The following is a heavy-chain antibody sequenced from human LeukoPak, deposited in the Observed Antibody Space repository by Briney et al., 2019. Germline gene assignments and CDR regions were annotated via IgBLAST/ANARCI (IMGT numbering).Heavy chain of an antibody. Sequence: ASMKVSCKVSGYNFTNYALNWVRQTPGQGLEWMGWINTNTGRPTYGQGFTSRFVFSLDTSVSTAFLQITTLKPADTAIYYCATSLGAGSDAFALWGQGTMVTVSS. J-gene: IGHJ3*01. CDR2: INTNTGRP. V-gene: IGHV7-4-1*02. CDR1: GYNFTNYA. D-gene: IGHD6-13*01. CDR3: ATSLGAGSDAFAL.